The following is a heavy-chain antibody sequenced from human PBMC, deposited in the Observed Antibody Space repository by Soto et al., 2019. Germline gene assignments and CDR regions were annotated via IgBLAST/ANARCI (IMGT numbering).Heavy chain of an antibody. J-gene: IGHJ6*02. V-gene: IGHV5-51*01. Sequence: GESLKISCKGSGYSFTSYWIGWVRQMPGKGLEWMGIIYPGDSDTRYSPSFQGQVTISADKSISTAYLQWSSLKASDTAMYYCARSGIVGALGSPKPTGYYGMDVWGQGTTVTVSS. CDR1: GYSFTSYW. CDR2: IYPGDSDT. CDR3: ARSGIVGALGSPKPTGYYGMDV. D-gene: IGHD1-26*01.